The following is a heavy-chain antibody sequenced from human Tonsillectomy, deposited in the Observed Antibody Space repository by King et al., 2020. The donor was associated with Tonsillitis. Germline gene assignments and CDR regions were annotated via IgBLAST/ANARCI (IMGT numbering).Heavy chain of an antibody. CDR3: ARTLWGCGGGDCYWSPLGY. CDR2: ISYDGSNK. J-gene: IGHJ4*02. Sequence: VQLVESGGGVVQPGRSLRLSCAASGFTFSSYAMHWVRQAPGEGLEWVAVISYDGSNKYYADSVKGRFTISRDNSKNTLYLQMNSLRAEDTAVYYCARTLWGCGGGDCYWSPLGYWGQGTLVTVSS. V-gene: IGHV3-30-3*01. CDR1: GFTFSSYA. D-gene: IGHD2-21*01.